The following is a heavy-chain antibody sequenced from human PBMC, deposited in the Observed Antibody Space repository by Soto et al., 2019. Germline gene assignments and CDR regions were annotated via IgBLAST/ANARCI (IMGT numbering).Heavy chain of an antibody. CDR3: ARVPRIVVVITYYFDY. J-gene: IGHJ4*02. Sequence: GGSLRLSCAASGFTFSSYWMSWVRQAPGKGLEWVANIKQDESEKYYVESVKGQFTNSRDNAKNSLFLQMNSLRAEDTAVYYCARVPRIVVVITYYFDYWGQGTLVTVSS. CDR2: IKQDESEK. V-gene: IGHV3-7*05. CDR1: GFTFSSYW. D-gene: IGHD3-22*01.